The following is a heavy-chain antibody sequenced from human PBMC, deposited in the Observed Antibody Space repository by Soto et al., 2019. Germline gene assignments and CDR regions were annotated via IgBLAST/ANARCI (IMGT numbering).Heavy chain of an antibody. V-gene: IGHV4-59*01. CDR1: GGAINKDY. D-gene: IGHD2-21*01. CDR2: IRYSGST. CDR3: ARLFCGGDSYCYHVTLFDP. Sequence: ASETLSLTCTVSGGAINKDYWSWIRQPPGKGLEWIGYIRYSGSTDYNPSLKSRLAMSVDTSKNQFSLKLTSVTAADTAVYYCARLFCGGDSYCYHVTLFDPWGQGALVTVSS. J-gene: IGHJ5*02.